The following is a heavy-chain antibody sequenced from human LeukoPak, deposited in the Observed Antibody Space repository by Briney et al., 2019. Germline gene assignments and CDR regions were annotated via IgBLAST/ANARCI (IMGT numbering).Heavy chain of an antibody. J-gene: IGHJ5*02. Sequence: SQTLSLTCAVSGGSISSGDYSWSWIRQPPGKGLEWIGYIFQSGSTYYNPSLKSRVTISVDRSKNQFSLKLSSVTAADTAVYYCARVGSDWNDVRYNWFDPWGQGALVTVSS. CDR2: IFQSGST. D-gene: IGHD1-1*01. CDR1: GGSISSGDYS. V-gene: IGHV4-30-2*01. CDR3: ARVGSDWNDVRYNWFDP.